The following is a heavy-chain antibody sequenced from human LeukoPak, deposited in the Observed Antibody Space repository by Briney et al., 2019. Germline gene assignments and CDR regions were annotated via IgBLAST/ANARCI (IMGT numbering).Heavy chain of an antibody. Sequence: ASVKVSCKASGYTFTSYDINWVRQATGQGLEWMGWMNPNSGNTGYAQKFQGRVTMTRNTSISTAYMELSSLRSEDTAVYYCARVDGSSSWYDYYWFDPWGQGTLVTVSS. D-gene: IGHD6-13*01. V-gene: IGHV1-8*01. J-gene: IGHJ5*02. CDR1: GYTFTSYD. CDR3: ARVDGSSSWYDYYWFDP. CDR2: MNPNSGNT.